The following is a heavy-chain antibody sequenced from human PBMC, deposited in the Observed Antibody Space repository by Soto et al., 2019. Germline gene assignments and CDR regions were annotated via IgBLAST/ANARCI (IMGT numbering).Heavy chain of an antibody. Sequence: QVQLVQSGAEVKKPGSSVKVSCKASGGTFSSYAISWVRQAPGQGLEWMGGIIPIFGTANYAQKFQGRVTISADESTSTGYMELSSLSSEDTAVYYCARAPQKAYYYDSSGYYHGAFAIWGQGTMVTVSS. J-gene: IGHJ3*02. CDR3: ARAPQKAYYYDSSGYYHGAFAI. CDR1: GGTFSSYA. CDR2: IIPIFGTA. D-gene: IGHD3-22*01. V-gene: IGHV1-69*01.